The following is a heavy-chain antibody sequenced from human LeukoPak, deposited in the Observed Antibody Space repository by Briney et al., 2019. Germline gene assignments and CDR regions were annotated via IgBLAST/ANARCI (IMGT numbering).Heavy chain of an antibody. CDR3: ARHRAVGGGHSTTWYTDY. D-gene: IGHD6-13*01. V-gene: IGHV5-51*01. CDR1: GYSFSMYW. J-gene: IGHJ4*02. Sequence: GESLKISCQGLGYSFSMYWIGWVRHMPGKGLEWMGVIDPSDSEITYSPSFQGHVTISVDKSVNTAYLQWTILKASDTALYYCARHRAVGGGHSTTWYTDYWGQGTLVTVSS. CDR2: IDPSDSEI.